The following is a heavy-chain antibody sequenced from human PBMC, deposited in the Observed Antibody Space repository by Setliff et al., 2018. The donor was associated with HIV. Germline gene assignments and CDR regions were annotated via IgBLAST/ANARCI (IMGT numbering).Heavy chain of an antibody. CDR2: IYTSGIT. D-gene: IGHD3-10*01. V-gene: IGHV4-4*08. CDR3: ARDRRGYYYGSGSCYMDV. J-gene: IGHJ6*03. CDR1: GDSISSYY. Sequence: SETLSLTCTVTGDSISSYYWSWIRQPPGKGLEWIGYIYTSGITDYNPSLKSLVTISGDTSKNQFSLKLSSVTAADTAVYYCARDRRGYYYGSGSCYMDVWGTGTTVTVSS.